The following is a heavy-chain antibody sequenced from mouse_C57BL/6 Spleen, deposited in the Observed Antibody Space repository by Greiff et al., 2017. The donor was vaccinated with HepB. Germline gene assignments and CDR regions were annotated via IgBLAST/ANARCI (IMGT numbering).Heavy chain of an antibody. V-gene: IGHV14-1*01. Sequence: DVQLQESGAELVRPGASVKLSCTASGFNIKDYYMHWVKQRPEQGLEWIGRIDPEDGDTEYAPKFQGKATMTADTSSNTAYLQLSSLTSEDTAVYYCTRGTTVVAGGYFDYWGQGTTLTVSS. J-gene: IGHJ2*01. D-gene: IGHD1-1*01. CDR2: IDPEDGDT. CDR3: TRGTTVVAGGYFDY. CDR1: GFNIKDYY.